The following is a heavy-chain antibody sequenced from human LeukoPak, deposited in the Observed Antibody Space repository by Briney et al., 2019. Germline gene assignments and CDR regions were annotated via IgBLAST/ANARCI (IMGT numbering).Heavy chain of an antibody. CDR1: GYSFTSYW. CDR2: IYPGDSDT. V-gene: IGHV5-51*01. D-gene: IGHD3-22*01. CDR3: ARRQYYYDSSGYYYSYYFDY. Sequence: GESLKISCKGSGYSFTSYWIGWVRQMPGKGLEWMGIIYPGDSDTRYSPSSQGQVTISADKSISTAYLQWSSLKASDTAMYYCARRQYYYDSSGYYYSYYFDYWGQGTLVTVSS. J-gene: IGHJ4*02.